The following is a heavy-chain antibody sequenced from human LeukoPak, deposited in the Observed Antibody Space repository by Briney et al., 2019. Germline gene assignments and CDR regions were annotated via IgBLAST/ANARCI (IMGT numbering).Heavy chain of an antibody. V-gene: IGHV3-53*01. CDR1: GFTFSINY. D-gene: IGHD3-22*01. J-gene: IGHJ4*02. CDR2: IYSGGST. CDR3: ARGAYYYDSSG. Sequence: GSLRLSCAASGFTFSINYMSWVRQAPGKGREWFSVIYSGGSTYYADSVKGRFTISRDNSENTLYLQMNSLRAEDTAVYYCARGAYYYDSSGWGKGTLVTVSS.